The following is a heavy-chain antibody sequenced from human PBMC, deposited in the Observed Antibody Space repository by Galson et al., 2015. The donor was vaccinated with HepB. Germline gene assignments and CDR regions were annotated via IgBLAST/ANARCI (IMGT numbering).Heavy chain of an antibody. V-gene: IGHV4-59*01. CDR2: IYYSGST. J-gene: IGHJ4*02. CDR1: GGSISSYY. CDR3: ARQYSSGWYFDY. D-gene: IGHD6-19*01. Sequence: SETLSLTCTVSGGSISSYYWSWIRQPPGKGLEWIGYIYYSGSTNYNPSLKSRVTISVDTSKNQFSLKLSSVTAADTAVYYCARQYSSGWYFDYWGQGTLVTVSS.